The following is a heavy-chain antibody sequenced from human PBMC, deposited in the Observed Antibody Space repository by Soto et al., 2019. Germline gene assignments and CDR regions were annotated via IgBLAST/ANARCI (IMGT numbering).Heavy chain of an antibody. Sequence: QVQLQESGPGLVKPSQTLSLTCSVSGASISTDYWSWIRQPPGKRLEYIGFIYKGGSPNYNPSLESRVTISPDTSKNQDSLKFTSVTAADTAVYYCARGEWFLRGYGMDVWGRGTTVTVS. CDR1: GASISTDY. CDR2: IYKGGSP. D-gene: IGHD3-3*01. CDR3: ARGEWFLRGYGMDV. V-gene: IGHV4-59*01. J-gene: IGHJ6*02.